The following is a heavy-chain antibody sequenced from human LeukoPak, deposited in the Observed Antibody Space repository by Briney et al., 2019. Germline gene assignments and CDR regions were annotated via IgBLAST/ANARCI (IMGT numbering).Heavy chain of an antibody. CDR1: GGTFSSYA. Sequence: SVKVSCKASGGTFSSYAISWVRQAPGQGLEGMGRIIPILGIANYAQKFQGRVTIASDTSASTAYMELSSLRSEDTAVYYCARNVLLWFGELSHWGQGTLVTVSS. V-gene: IGHV1-69*04. CDR3: ARNVLLWFGELSH. D-gene: IGHD3-10*01. CDR2: IIPILGIA. J-gene: IGHJ4*02.